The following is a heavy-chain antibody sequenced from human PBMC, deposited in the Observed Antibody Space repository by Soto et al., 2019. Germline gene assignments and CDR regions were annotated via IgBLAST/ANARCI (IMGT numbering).Heavy chain of an antibody. CDR2: IYYSGST. D-gene: IGHD2-15*01. Sequence: QVQLQESGPGLVKPSQTLSLTCTDSGGSISSGGYYWSWIRQHPVKGLAWIGYIYYSGSTYYNPCLKSRVTISVDTSKNQFSLKLSAVPAADTVVYYCAREKRGYCSGGSCNEYFQHWGQGTLVTVPS. CDR1: GGSISSGGYY. CDR3: AREKRGYCSGGSCNEYFQH. J-gene: IGHJ1*01. V-gene: IGHV4-31*03.